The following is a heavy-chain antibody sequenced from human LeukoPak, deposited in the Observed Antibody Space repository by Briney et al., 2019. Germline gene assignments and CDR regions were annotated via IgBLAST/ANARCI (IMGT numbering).Heavy chain of an antibody. D-gene: IGHD3-22*01. CDR3: AKDSDYYHSSGYYYAYFQH. V-gene: IGHV3-48*02. CDR2: ISSSSSTI. Sequence: PGGPLRLSCAVSVFTFSTYSMNWVRQAPGKGLVWVSYISSSSSTIYYADSVKGRFTISRDNAKNSLYLQMNSLRDEDTAVYYCAKDSDYYHSSGYYYAYFQHWGQGTLVTVSS. CDR1: VFTFSTYS. J-gene: IGHJ1*01.